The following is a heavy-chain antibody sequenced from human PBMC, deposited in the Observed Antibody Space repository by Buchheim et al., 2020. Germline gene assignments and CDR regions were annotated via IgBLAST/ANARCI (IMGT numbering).Heavy chain of an antibody. V-gene: IGHV3-30-3*01. D-gene: IGHD5-12*01. CDR3: ARNPNRGYESMDY. Sequence: QVQLVESGGGVVQPGRSLRLSCAASGFTFSSYAMHWVRQAPGKGLEWVAVISYDGSNKYYADSVKGRFTISRDTSKNTLYLQMNSLRAEDTAVYYCARNPNRGYESMDYWGQGTL. CDR1: GFTFSSYA. J-gene: IGHJ4*02. CDR2: ISYDGSNK.